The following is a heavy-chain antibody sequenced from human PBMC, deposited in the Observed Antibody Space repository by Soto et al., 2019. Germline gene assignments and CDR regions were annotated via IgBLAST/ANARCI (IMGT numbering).Heavy chain of an antibody. CDR2: IYWNDDK. CDR3: AHRYMASRPVVGTFYNGIVP. J-gene: IGHJ5*02. D-gene: IGHD6-6*01. Sequence: SGPTLVNPTQTLTLTCTFSGFSLSTSGVGVGWIRQPPGKALEWLALIYWNDDKRYSPSLKSRLTITKDTSKNQVVLTMTNMDPVDTATYYCAHRYMASRPVVGTFYNGIVPSGQGTLVTGSS. CDR1: GFSLSTSGVG. V-gene: IGHV2-5*01.